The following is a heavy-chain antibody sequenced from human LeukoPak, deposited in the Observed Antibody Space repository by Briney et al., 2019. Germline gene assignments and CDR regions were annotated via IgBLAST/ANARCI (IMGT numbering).Heavy chain of an antibody. CDR1: GYTFTSYD. D-gene: IGHD3-10*01. CDR2: MNPNSGNT. J-gene: IGHJ6*03. Sequence: ASVKVSCKASGYTFTSYDINWVRQATGQGLEWMGWMNPNSGNTGYAQKFQGRVTMTRNTSISTAYMELSSLRSEDTAVYYCARVAGGSGSYYPNYYYYYYYMDVWGKGTTVTISS. CDR3: ARVAGGSGSYYPNYYYYYYYMDV. V-gene: IGHV1-8*01.